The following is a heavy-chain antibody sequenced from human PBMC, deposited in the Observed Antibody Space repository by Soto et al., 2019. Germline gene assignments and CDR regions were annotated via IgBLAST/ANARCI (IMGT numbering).Heavy chain of an antibody. D-gene: IGHD3-10*01. Sequence: EVQLLESGGGLVQPGGSLRLSCAASGFPFSSYAMTWVRQAPGKGLEWVSAITRSGSDTNYEDAVKGRFTISRDKSKNTLHLQMNSLRAVDTAVYYCAKVGSYYANFDHWYFDLWGRGTLVTVSS. CDR1: GFPFSSYA. CDR3: AKVGSYYANFDHWYFDL. V-gene: IGHV3-23*01. J-gene: IGHJ2*01. CDR2: ITRSGSDT.